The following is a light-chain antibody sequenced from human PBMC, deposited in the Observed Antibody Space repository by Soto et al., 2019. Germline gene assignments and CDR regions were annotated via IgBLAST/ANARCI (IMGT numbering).Light chain of an antibody. J-gene: IGKJ2*01. CDR1: QSVSSSS. CDR3: LQFDISPLYT. V-gene: IGKV3-20*01. Sequence: EIVLTQSPGTLSLSPGERATLSCRASQSVSSSSLTWYQQKPGQAPRLLIYGASPRATGIPDRFSGSGSGTDFSLTISRLEPEDFAVYYCLQFDISPLYTFGQGTKVEIK. CDR2: GAS.